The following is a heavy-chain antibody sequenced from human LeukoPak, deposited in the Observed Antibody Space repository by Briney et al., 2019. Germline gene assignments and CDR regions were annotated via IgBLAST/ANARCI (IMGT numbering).Heavy chain of an antibody. D-gene: IGHD5-12*01. CDR1: GFTFSSYW. CDR3: ARDIELST. Sequence: PGGSLRLSCAASGFTFSSYWMSWVRQAPGKGLEWVSLIATSGLNTYYADSVKGRFTISRDNSKNTVSLQINSLRVEDTAIYYCARDIELSTWGLGTLVTVSS. J-gene: IGHJ3*01. CDR2: IATSGLNT. V-gene: IGHV3-23*01.